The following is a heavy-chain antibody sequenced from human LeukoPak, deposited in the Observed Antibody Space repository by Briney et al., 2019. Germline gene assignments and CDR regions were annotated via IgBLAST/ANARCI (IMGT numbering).Heavy chain of an antibody. Sequence: SETLSLTCTVSGGSISSSRYYWGWVRQAPGKGLEWIGETHHGGSTNYNPSLKSRVTISVDKSKNQFSLKMNSVTAADTAVYYCARSRSTTTYYGMDVWGQGTTATVSS. CDR3: ARSRSTTTYYGMDV. D-gene: IGHD2-2*01. CDR2: THHGGST. CDR1: GGSISSSRYY. J-gene: IGHJ6*02. V-gene: IGHV4-39*07.